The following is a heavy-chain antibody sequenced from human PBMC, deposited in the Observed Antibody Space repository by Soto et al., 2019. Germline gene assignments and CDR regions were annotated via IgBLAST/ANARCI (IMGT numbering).Heavy chain of an antibody. CDR3: ATAATNWFDP. V-gene: IGHV1-69*02. CDR2: IIPILGIA. J-gene: IGHJ5*02. CDR1: GGTFSSYT. Sequence: QVQLVQSGAEVKKPGSSVKVSCKASGGTFSSYTISWVRQAPGQGLEWMGRIIPILGIANYAQKSQGRVTITADKSTSTAYMELSSLRSEDTAVYYCATAATNWFDPWGQGTLVTVSS.